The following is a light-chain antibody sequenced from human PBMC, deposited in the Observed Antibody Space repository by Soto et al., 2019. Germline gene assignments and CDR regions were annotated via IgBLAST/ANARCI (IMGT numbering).Light chain of an antibody. J-gene: IGKJ5*01. V-gene: IGKV3D-20*02. CDR3: QQRSHSLT. CDR2: GAS. CDR1: QSVSSSH. Sequence: IVLAQSPGTLSLSPGERATLSCRASQSVSSSHLAWYQQKPGQAPRLLIYGASSRATGIPDRFSGSGSGTDFTLTISRLEPEDFAVYYCQQRSHSLTFGQGTKREIK.